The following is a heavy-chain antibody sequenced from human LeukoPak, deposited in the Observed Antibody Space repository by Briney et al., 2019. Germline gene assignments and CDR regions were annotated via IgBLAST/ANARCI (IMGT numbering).Heavy chain of an antibody. D-gene: IGHD3-3*01. J-gene: IGHJ4*02. CDR2: IYYSGST. CDR3: ARALGSGYSRLFDY. V-gene: IGHV4-31*03. Sequence: SETLSLTCTVPGGSISSGGYYWSWIRQHPGKGLEWIGYIYYSGSTYYNPSLKSRVTISVDTSKNQFSLKLSSVTAADTAVYYCARALGSGYSRLFDYWGQGTLVTVSS. CDR1: GGSISSGGYY.